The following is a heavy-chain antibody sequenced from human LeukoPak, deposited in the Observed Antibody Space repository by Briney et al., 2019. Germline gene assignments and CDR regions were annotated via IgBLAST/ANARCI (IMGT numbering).Heavy chain of an antibody. J-gene: IGHJ6*02. V-gene: IGHV3-48*03. CDR3: ARDLAGYYYGMDV. D-gene: IGHD3-16*01. Sequence: GGSLRLSCAASGFTFSSYEMNWVRQAPGKELEWVSYISSSGSTICYADSVKGRFTISRDNAKNSLYLQMNSLRAEDTAVYYCARDLAGYYYGMDVWGQGTTVTVSS. CDR1: GFTFSSYE. CDR2: ISSSGSTI.